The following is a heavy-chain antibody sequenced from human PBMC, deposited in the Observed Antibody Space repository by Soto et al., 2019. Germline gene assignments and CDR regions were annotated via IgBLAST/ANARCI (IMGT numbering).Heavy chain of an antibody. V-gene: IGHV4-34*01. CDR1: GGSFSGYY. J-gene: IGHJ6*02. CDR3: ARYSSSWLGRYYYYYGMDV. D-gene: IGHD6-13*01. Sequence: LSLTCAVYGGSFSGYYWSWIRQPPGKGLEWIGEINHSGSTNYNPSLKSRVTISVDTSKNQFSLKLSSVTAADTAVYYCARYSSSWLGRYYYYYGMDVWGQGTTVTVSS. CDR2: INHSGST.